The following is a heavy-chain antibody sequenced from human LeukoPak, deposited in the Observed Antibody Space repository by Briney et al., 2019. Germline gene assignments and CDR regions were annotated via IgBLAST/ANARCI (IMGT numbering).Heavy chain of an antibody. J-gene: IGHJ4*02. Sequence: ASVKVSCKASGYTFTSYYICWVRQATGQGLEWMGWMNPNSGDTGYAQNFQGRVTMTRDTSISTAYMELSSLRSDDTAVYYCARGPAGDYWGQGTLVTVSS. CDR2: MNPNSGDT. CDR3: ARGPAGDY. CDR1: GYTFTSYY. V-gene: IGHV1-8*01.